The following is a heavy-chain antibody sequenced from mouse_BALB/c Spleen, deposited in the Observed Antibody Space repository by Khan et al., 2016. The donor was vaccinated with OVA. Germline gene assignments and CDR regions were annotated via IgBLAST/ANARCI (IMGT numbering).Heavy chain of an antibody. Sequence: VELVESGPGLVAPSQSLSITCTVSGFSLNSYGVNWVRQPPGKGLEWLGVIWGDGSTNYHSALKSRLIISKDDSKSQVFLKLNSLQTDDTATYYCAKCTPDYYSMDYWGKGTSVTVSS. V-gene: IGHV2-3*01. CDR3: AKCTPDYYSMDY. CDR1: GFSLNSYG. CDR2: IWGDGST. J-gene: IGHJ4*01.